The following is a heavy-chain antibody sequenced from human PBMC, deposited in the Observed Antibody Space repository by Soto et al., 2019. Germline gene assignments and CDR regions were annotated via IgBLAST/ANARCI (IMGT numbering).Heavy chain of an antibody. V-gene: IGHV5-51*01. J-gene: IGHJ4*02. CDR1: GYSFTSYW. CDR3: ARSRVITFGGVIVIPDYFDY. D-gene: IGHD3-16*02. CDR2: IYPGDSDT. Sequence: VESLKISCNGSGYSFTSYWIGWVRQMPWKGLEWMGIIYPGDSDTRYSPSLQGQVTISADKSISTAYLQWSSLKASDTAMYYCARSRVITFGGVIVIPDYFDYWGQGTLVTVSS.